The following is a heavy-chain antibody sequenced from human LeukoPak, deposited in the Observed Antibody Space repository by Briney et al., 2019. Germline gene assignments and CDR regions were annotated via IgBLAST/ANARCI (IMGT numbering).Heavy chain of an antibody. J-gene: IGHJ6*02. CDR2: IWYDGSNK. CDR1: GFTFSSYG. Sequence: PGRSLRLSCAASGFTFSSYGMHWVRQAPGKGLEWVAVIWYDGSNKYYADSVKGRFTISRDNSKNTLYLQMNSLRAEDTAVYYCARVHDFWSGFYGMDVWGQGTTVTVSS. D-gene: IGHD3-3*01. V-gene: IGHV3-33*01. CDR3: ARVHDFWSGFYGMDV.